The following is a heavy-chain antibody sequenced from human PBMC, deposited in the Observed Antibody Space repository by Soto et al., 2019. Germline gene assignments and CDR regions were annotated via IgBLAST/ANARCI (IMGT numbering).Heavy chain of an antibody. Sequence: ASVKVSCKASGYTFTSYAMHWVRQAPGQRLEWMGWINAGNGNTKYSQKFQGGVTITRDTSASTAYMELSSLRSEDTAVYYCARSPNSYVLMVYAGFDYWGQGTLVTVSS. CDR3: ARSPNSYVLMVYAGFDY. CDR1: GYTFTSYA. V-gene: IGHV1-3*01. CDR2: INAGNGNT. J-gene: IGHJ4*02. D-gene: IGHD2-8*01.